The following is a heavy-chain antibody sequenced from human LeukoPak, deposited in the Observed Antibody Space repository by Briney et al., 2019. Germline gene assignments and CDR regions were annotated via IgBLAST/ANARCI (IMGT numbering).Heavy chain of an antibody. CDR3: ARGSGPLHTYYGSGSYYNLWFDP. J-gene: IGHJ5*02. CDR1: GGSISSSNW. V-gene: IGHV4-4*02. D-gene: IGHD3-10*01. Sequence: PSGTLSLTCAVSGGSISSSNWWSWVRQPPGKGLEWIGEIYHSGSTNYNPSLKSRVTISVDKSKNQFSLKLSSVTAADTAVYYCARGSGPLHTYYGSGSYYNLWFDPWGPGTLVTVSS. CDR2: IYHSGST.